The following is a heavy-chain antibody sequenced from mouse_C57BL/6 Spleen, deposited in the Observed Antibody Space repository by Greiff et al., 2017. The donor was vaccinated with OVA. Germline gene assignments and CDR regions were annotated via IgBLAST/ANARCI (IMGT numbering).Heavy chain of an antibody. CDR2: INPSNGGT. D-gene: IGHD2-5*01. V-gene: IGHV1-53*01. J-gene: IGHJ3*01. CDR3: ARQGAYYSTPAWFAY. Sequence: VKLQQPGTELVKPGASVKLSCKASGYTFTSYWMHWVKQRPGQGLEWIGNINPSNGGTNYNEKFKSKATLTVDKSSSTAYMQLSSLTSEDSAVYYCARQGAYYSTPAWFAYWGQGTLVTVSA. CDR1: GYTFTSYW.